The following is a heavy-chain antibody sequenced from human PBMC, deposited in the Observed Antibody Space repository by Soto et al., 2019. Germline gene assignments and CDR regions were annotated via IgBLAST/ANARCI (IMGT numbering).Heavy chain of an antibody. CDR3: AKDSSYSSSSCFDY. CDR1: GFTFDDYA. CDR2: ISWNSGSI. D-gene: IGHD6-6*01. V-gene: IGHV3-9*01. Sequence: EVQLVESGGGLVQPGRSRRLSCAASGFTFDDYAMHWVRQAPGKGLEWVSGISWNSGSIGYADSVKGRFTISRDNAKNSLYLQMNSLRAEDTALYYCAKDSSYSSSSCFDYWGQGTLVTVSS. J-gene: IGHJ4*02.